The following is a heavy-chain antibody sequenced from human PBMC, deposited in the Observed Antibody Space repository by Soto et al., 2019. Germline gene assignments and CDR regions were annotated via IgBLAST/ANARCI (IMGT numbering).Heavy chain of an antibody. CDR2: INLNDGGT. Sequence: GASVKVSCKASGYTFTSYGISWVRQAPEQGLEWMGWINLNDGGTNSPRKFQGRLTMTRDKSITTVYMELSRLRSDDTAVYFCVREPPSHQPIFDLWGPGTLVTVSS. D-gene: IGHD2-2*01. CDR1: GYTFTSYG. V-gene: IGHV1-2*02. CDR3: VREPPSHQPIFDL. J-gene: IGHJ4*02.